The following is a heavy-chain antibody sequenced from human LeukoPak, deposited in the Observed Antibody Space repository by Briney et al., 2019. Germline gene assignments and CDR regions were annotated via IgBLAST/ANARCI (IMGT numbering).Heavy chain of an antibody. CDR3: ARDRYCSGGRCYSGRFDP. D-gene: IGHD2-15*01. CDR1: GGSISSGGYY. J-gene: IGHJ5*02. V-gene: IGHV4-61*08. CDR2: IYYSGST. Sequence: SETLSLTCTVSGGSISSGGYYWSWIRQHPGKGLEWIGYIYYSGSTNYNPSLKSRVTISVDTSKNQFSLKLSSVTAADTAVYYCARDRYCSGGRCYSGRFDPWGQGTLVTVSS.